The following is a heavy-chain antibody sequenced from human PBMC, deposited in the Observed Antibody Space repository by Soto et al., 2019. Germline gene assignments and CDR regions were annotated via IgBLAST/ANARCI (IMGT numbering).Heavy chain of an antibody. Sequence: QLQLQESGPGLVKPSETLSLTCTVSGGSISSSSYYWGWIRQPPGKGLEWIGTINYSGSTYYNASLESRVPIAVDTSKKQFSLKRSSVTAADTAEYYSARRPRIQLWLAYFDYWGQGTLVTVSS. CDR1: GGSISSSSYY. CDR3: ARRPRIQLWLAYFDY. V-gene: IGHV4-39*01. CDR2: INYSGST. J-gene: IGHJ4*02. D-gene: IGHD5-18*01.